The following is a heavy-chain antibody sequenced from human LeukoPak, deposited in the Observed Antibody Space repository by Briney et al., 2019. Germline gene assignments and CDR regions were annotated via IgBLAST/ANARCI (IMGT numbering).Heavy chain of an antibody. CDR1: AASISNYY. J-gene: IGHJ4*02. V-gene: IGHV4-4*09. CDR2: ISTSGSP. Sequence: PSETLSLTCAVSAASISNYYWSWIRQAPGKGLEWIGYISTSGSPNYNPSLKSRVSISLDTSKNRFSLNLNFVTAADTAVYYCASPRSGYRYAFDYWGQGALVTVSS. CDR3: ASPRSGYRYAFDY. D-gene: IGHD3-22*01.